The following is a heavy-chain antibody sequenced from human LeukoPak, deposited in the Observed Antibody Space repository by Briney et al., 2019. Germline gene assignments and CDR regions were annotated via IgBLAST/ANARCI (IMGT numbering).Heavy chain of an antibody. J-gene: IGHJ4*02. D-gene: IGHD5-12*01. Sequence: SETLSLTCAVSGGSITSSNWWSWVRQPPGKGLEWIGEIYHSGSTHYNPSLKSRVTISVDKSKNQFSLKMSSVTAADTAVYYCGSFSGGYDFEYWGRGTLAIVSS. CDR3: GSFSGGYDFEY. CDR2: IYHSGST. CDR1: GGSITSSNW. V-gene: IGHV4-4*02.